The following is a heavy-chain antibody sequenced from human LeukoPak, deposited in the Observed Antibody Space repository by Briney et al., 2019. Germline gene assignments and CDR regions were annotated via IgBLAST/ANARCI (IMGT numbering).Heavy chain of an antibody. J-gene: IGHJ6*02. Sequence: GGSLRLSCAASGFTLSSYWMHWVRQAPGKGLVWVSRISTDGNIANYADSVKGRFTISRDNSKNTLHLQMNSLRAEDTAVYYCARCLLVQGYYYGMDVWGQGTTVTVSS. CDR3: ARCLLVQGYYYGMDV. CDR2: ISTDGNIA. D-gene: IGHD3-3*01. CDR1: GFTLSSYW. V-gene: IGHV3-74*01.